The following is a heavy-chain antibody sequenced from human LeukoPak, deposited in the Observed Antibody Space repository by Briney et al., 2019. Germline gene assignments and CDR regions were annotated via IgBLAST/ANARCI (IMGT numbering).Heavy chain of an antibody. J-gene: IGHJ6*04. CDR2: INWNGGST. Sequence: GGSLRLSCAASGFTFGNYGMSWVRQAPGKGLEWVSGINWNGGSTGYADSVEGRFTISRDNAKNSQYLQMNSLRAEDTAVYYCAELGITMIGGVWGKGTTVTISS. D-gene: IGHD3-10*02. CDR1: GFTFGNYG. V-gene: IGHV3-20*04. CDR3: AELGITMIGGV.